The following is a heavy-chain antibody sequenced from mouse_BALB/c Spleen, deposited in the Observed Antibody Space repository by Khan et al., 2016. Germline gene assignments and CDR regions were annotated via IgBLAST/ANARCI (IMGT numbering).Heavy chain of an antibody. D-gene: IGHD3-2*01. CDR2: INPSTGYT. V-gene: IGHV1-7*01. J-gene: IGHJ3*01. CDR1: GYTFTSYW. Sequence: QVQLQQSGAELAKPGASVKMSCKASGYTFTSYWMHWVKQRPGQGLEWIGYINPSTGYTEYNQKFKDKATLTADKSSSTAYMQLSSLTSEDSAVYYCAGQDSSGPWFAYWGQETLVTVSA. CDR3: AGQDSSGPWFAY.